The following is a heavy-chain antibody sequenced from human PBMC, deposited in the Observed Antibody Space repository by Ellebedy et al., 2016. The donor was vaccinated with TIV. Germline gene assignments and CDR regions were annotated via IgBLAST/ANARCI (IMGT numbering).Heavy chain of an antibody. J-gene: IGHJ4*02. CDR3: ARMRSYGFSTPEY. CDR2: MYHSGST. CDR1: HYPISGGYY. Sequence: GSLRLSXSVSHYPISGGYYWGWVRQTPVKGLEWIGSMYHSGSTYYNPTLKSRVTMSVDTSKNQLSLRLNSVTAADTAIYYCARMRSYGFSTPEYWGQGTLVTVSS. V-gene: IGHV4-38-2*02. D-gene: IGHD3-16*01.